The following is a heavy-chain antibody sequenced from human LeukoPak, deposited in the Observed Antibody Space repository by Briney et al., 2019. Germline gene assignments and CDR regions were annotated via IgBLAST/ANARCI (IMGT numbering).Heavy chain of an antibody. CDR3: ARESGTMIVVAHFDY. J-gene: IGHJ4*02. V-gene: IGHV1-69*13. CDR1: GGTFSSYA. CDR2: IIPIFGTA. D-gene: IGHD3-22*01. Sequence: GASVKVSCKASGGTFSSYAISWVRQAPGQGLEWMGGIIPIFGTANYAQKFQGRVTITADESTSTAYMELSSLRSEDTAVYYCARESGTMIVVAHFDYWGQGTLVTVSS.